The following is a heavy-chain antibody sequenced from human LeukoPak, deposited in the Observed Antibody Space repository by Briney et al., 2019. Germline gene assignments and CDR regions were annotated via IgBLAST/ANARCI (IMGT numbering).Heavy chain of an antibody. V-gene: IGHV3-30*02. D-gene: IGHD2-21*02. J-gene: IGHJ4*02. Sequence: GGSLRLSCAASRFTFSSSGMHWVRQAPGKGLEWVAFIRYDGSIKYYADSVKGRFTISRNISKNTLYLQMNSLRAEDTAVYYCASPVVVTAIDRFDYWGQGTLVTVSS. CDR1: RFTFSSSG. CDR2: IRYDGSIK. CDR3: ASPVVVTAIDRFDY.